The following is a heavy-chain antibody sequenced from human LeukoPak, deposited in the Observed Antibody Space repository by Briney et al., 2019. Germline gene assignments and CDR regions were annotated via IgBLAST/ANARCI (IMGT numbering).Heavy chain of an antibody. Sequence: SQTLSLTCTVSGGSISSGGYYWSWIRQHPGKGLEWIGYIYYSGSTYYNPSLKSRVTISVDTSKNQFSLKLSSVTAADTAVYYCASLIRNGYYFDYWGQGTLVTVSS. J-gene: IGHJ4*02. CDR3: ASLIRNGYYFDY. D-gene: IGHD1-14*01. V-gene: IGHV4-31*03. CDR2: IYYSGST. CDR1: GGSISSGGYY.